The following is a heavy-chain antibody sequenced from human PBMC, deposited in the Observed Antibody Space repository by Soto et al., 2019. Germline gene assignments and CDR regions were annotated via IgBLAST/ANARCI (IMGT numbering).Heavy chain of an antibody. CDR1: GFRFRTRA. D-gene: IGHD1-26*01. CDR3: TTHEEGAPWAGGFDS. CDR2: IRPGGDST. J-gene: IGHJ5*01. Sequence: VGSLRLSCAASGFRFRTRAMSWVRQAPGKGLEWVASIRPGGDSTYYADSVKGRFAVSRDNSNVTLYLQMDSLRVEDTAIYYCTTHEEGAPWAGGFDSWGQGTLVTVSS. V-gene: IGHV3-23*01.